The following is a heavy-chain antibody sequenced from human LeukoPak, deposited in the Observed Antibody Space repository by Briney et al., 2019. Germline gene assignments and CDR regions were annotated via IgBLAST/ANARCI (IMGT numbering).Heavy chain of an antibody. Sequence: GASVKVSCKASGYTFTGYYMHWVQQAPGQGLEWMGRINPNSGGTNYAQKFQGRVTMTRGTSISTASMELSRLRSDDKAVYYCARDLNYYYYRDVWAKGPRSPSP. V-gene: IGHV1-2*06. CDR3: ARDLNYYYYRDV. J-gene: IGHJ6*03. CDR1: GYTFTGYY. CDR2: INPNSGGT.